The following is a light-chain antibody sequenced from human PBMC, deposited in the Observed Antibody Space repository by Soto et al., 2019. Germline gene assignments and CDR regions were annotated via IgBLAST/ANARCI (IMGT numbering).Light chain of an antibody. Sequence: QSALTQPPSASGSPGQSVTISCTGTSSDVGGYNFVSWYQQHPGKVPKTMIYEVSKRPSGVPDRFSGSKSGNTASLTVSGLRAEDEAAYYCRSFGGGNKVLFGGGTKLTVL. CDR2: EVS. CDR1: SSDVGGYNF. J-gene: IGLJ3*02. CDR3: RSFGGGNKVL. V-gene: IGLV2-8*01.